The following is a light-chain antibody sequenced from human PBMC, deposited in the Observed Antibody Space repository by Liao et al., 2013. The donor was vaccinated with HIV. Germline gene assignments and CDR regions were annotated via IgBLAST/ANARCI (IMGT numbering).Light chain of an antibody. CDR2: KDS. CDR1: ALPKQY. J-gene: IGLJ1*01. V-gene: IGLV3-25*02. CDR3: YSAADNIGV. Sequence: SYELTQPPSVSVSPGQTARITCSGDALPKQYAYWYQQKPGQAPVLVIYKDSERPSGIPERFSGSSSGTTVTLTISGAQVEDEADYYCYSAADNIGVFGTGTKVTVL.